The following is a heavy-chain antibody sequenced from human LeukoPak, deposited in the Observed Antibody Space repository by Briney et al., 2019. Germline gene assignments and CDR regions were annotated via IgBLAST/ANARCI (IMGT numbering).Heavy chain of an antibody. CDR3: ARDPTGAIDFDY. Sequence: VASVKVSCKASGYTFTGYYMHWVRLAPGRGLEWMGRINPNSGGTNYAQKFQGRVTMTRDTSISTAYMELSRLRSDDTAVYYCARDPTGAIDFDYWGQGTLVTVSS. J-gene: IGHJ4*02. CDR1: GYTFTGYY. D-gene: IGHD3-16*02. CDR2: INPNSGGT. V-gene: IGHV1-2*06.